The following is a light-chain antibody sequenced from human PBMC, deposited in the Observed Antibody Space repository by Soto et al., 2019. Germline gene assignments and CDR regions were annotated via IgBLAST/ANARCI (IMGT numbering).Light chain of an antibody. V-gene: IGKV2-28*01. J-gene: IGKJ4*01. CDR2: LGS. CDR3: MRVLQAPLS. CDR1: PSILHSSGANF. Sequence: VMTHSPLSLPVTPVEPASISCRSSPSILHSSGANFLGWYPQKPGQSPQPLIYLGSNRASGVPDRFSGSGSGEDCTLKISRGEAEDVGVYYCMRVLQAPLSFGGGNRVEIK.